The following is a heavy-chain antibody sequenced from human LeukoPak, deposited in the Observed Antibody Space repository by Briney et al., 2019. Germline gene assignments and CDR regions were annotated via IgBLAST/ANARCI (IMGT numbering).Heavy chain of an antibody. CDR1: GFTFSSYS. Sequence: GGSLRLSCAASGFTFSSYSMNWVRQAPGKGLEWVSSISSSSSYIYYADSVKGRFTISRDNSKNTLYLQMNSLRAEDTAVYYCANPALVAPWGQGTLVTVSS. CDR3: ANPALVAP. CDR2: ISSSSSYI. D-gene: IGHD5-12*01. J-gene: IGHJ5*02. V-gene: IGHV3-21*04.